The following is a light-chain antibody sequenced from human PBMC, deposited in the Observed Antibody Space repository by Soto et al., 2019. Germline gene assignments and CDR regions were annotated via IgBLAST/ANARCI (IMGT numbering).Light chain of an antibody. CDR1: QSVGSNY. CDR3: HHFDSSPT. V-gene: IGKV3-20*01. J-gene: IGKJ4*01. CDR2: GAS. Sequence: EIVLTQSPDTLSLSPGERATLSCRASQSVGSNYLAWYQQKPGQAPRLLIYGASNRATGIPDRFGGSGSGTDFTLTISRLEPEDFAVYHCHHFDSSPTFGGETKVEIK.